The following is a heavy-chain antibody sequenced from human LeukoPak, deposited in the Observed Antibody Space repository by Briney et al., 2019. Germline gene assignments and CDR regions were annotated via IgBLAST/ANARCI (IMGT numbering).Heavy chain of an antibody. CDR1: GFTFSSYA. CDR3: AKSVVNSGTYIPFDS. J-gene: IGHJ4*02. D-gene: IGHD1-26*01. V-gene: IGHV3-23*01. Sequence: GGSLRLSCAASGFTFSSYAMSWVRQAPGKGLEWVSAISGSGGSTYYADSVKGRFTISRDKSKNTLYLQMNSLRVEDTTIYYCAKSVVNSGTYIPFDSWGQGTLVTVSS. CDR2: ISGSGGST.